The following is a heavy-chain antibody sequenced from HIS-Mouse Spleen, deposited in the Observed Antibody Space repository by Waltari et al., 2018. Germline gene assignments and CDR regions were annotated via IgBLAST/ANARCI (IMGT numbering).Heavy chain of an antibody. Sequence: QVTLRESGPALVKPTQTLTLTCTFSGFSLSTSGMCVSWIRQPPGKALEWLARIDWDDDKYYSKSRTTGLKISKDTSKNQVVLTMTNMDPVDTATYYCARIAEGYSSGWYAFDYWGQGTLVTVSS. D-gene: IGHD6-19*01. CDR3: ARIAEGYSSGWYAFDY. J-gene: IGHJ4*02. V-gene: IGHV2-70*15. CDR2: IDWDDDK. CDR1: GFSLSTSGMC.